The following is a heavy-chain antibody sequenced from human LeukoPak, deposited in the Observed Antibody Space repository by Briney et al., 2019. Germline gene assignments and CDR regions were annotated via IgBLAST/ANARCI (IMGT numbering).Heavy chain of an antibody. Sequence: GGSLSLFCAASGFTFSSYSMNWVRQAPGVELEWGSSISSSSSYGYYADSVKGRFTISRDNANNPLDQETNSLRAEDTGVYYCARGTFDYWGQGTLVTVSS. CDR1: GFTFSSYS. D-gene: IGHD3-10*01. CDR3: ARGTFDY. CDR2: ISSSSSYG. V-gene: IGHV3-21*01. J-gene: IGHJ4*02.